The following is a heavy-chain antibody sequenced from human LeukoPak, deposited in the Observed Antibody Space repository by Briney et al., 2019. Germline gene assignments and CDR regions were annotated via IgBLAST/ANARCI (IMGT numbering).Heavy chain of an antibody. D-gene: IGHD1-26*01. V-gene: IGHV3-23*01. CDR2: INDSGDST. CDR1: GFTFSNYA. CDR3: EKNNKWELNYFDY. Sequence: GGSLRLSCAASGFTFSNYAMGWVRQVPGKGLEWVSAINDSGDSTDYADSVKGRFTISRDNSKNALYLQMHSLRAEDSALYYCEKNNKWELNYFDYWGQGALVTVSS. J-gene: IGHJ4*02.